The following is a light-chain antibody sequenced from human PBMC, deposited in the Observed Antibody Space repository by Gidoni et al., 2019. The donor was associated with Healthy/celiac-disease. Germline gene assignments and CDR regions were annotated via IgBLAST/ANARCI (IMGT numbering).Light chain of an antibody. V-gene: IGKV4-1*01. CDR3: QQYYSTTT. Sequence: DIVMTKSPDSLAVSLGERATINCKSNQSVLYSSKNKKYLAWYQQKPGQPPKRLIYWASTRESGVPDRFSVSGSGTDFTLTISSLQAEDVAVYYCQQYYSTTTFGPGTKVDIK. CDR1: QSVLYSSKNKKY. CDR2: WAS. J-gene: IGKJ3*01.